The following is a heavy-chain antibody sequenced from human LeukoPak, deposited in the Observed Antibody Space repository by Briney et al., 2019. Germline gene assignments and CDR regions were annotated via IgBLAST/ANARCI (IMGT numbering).Heavy chain of an antibody. CDR3: ARVGASSGYQDRWATVGY. Sequence: GGSLRLSCAASAFTFSRSAMSCVRQAPGKGLEWVSGISGSGGSTYYADSVKGRFTISRDNSKNTLYLQMNSLRAEDTAVYYCARVGASSGYQDRWATVGYWGQGTLVIVPS. CDR1: AFTFSRSA. CDR2: ISGSGGST. D-gene: IGHD3-22*01. V-gene: IGHV3-23*01. J-gene: IGHJ4*02.